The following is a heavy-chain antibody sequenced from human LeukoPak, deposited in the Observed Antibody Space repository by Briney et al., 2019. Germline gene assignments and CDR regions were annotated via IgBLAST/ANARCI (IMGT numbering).Heavy chain of an antibody. D-gene: IGHD6-6*01. CDR3: AGSEYSSSSGHFDY. CDR1: GGSISSYY. Sequence: SETLSLTCTVSGGSISSYYWSWIRQPPGKGLEWIGYIYFSGSTDYNPSLKSRVTISVDTSKNQFSLKLSSVTAADTAVYYCAGSEYSSSSGHFDYWGQGTLVTVSS. V-gene: IGHV4-59*08. CDR2: IYFSGST. J-gene: IGHJ4*02.